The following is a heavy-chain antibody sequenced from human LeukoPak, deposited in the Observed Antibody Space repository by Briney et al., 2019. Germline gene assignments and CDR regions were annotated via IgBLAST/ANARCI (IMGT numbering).Heavy chain of an antibody. V-gene: IGHV3-33*01. CDR2: IWYDGSKK. CDR3: ARDRKLVSNGMDV. D-gene: IGHD3-9*01. CDR1: GFTFSSYG. Sequence: GRSLRLSCAASGFTFSSYGMHWVRQAPGKGLEWVAVIWYDGSKKYYADSVKGRFTISRDNSKNSLYLHMNSLRGEDTAVYYCARDRKLVSNGMDVWGQGTTVTVSS. J-gene: IGHJ6*02.